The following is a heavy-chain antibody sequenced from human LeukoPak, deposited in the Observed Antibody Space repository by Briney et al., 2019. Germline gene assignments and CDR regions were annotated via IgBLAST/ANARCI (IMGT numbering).Heavy chain of an antibody. CDR2: ISRSGNDI. CDR3: ARPGIVGGTTVLSDF. Sequence: PGGSLGLSCAASGFTFSAYGMNWVRQAPGRGLEWVSSISRSGNDIYYADSVKGRFTISRDNAKNSLYLQMNSLRAGDTAVYYCARPGIVGGTTVLSDFWGQGTLVTVSS. CDR1: GFTFSAYG. J-gene: IGHJ4*02. V-gene: IGHV3-21*01. D-gene: IGHD1-26*01.